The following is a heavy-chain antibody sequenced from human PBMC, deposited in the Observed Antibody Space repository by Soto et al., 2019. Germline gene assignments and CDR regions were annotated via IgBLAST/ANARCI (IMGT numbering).Heavy chain of an antibody. CDR2: VFHSGST. CDR1: GGSISSGGYS. V-gene: IGHV4-30-2*01. D-gene: IGHD5-18*01. J-gene: IGHJ4*02. CDR3: ARGSYDAGSDH. Sequence: SETLSLTCAVSGGSISSGGYSWSWIRQPPGKGLEWIGYVFHSGSTYYSPSLQSRVTISIDGSKNQFYLELASVTAADTAVYYCARGSYDAGSDHWGQGILVTVSS.